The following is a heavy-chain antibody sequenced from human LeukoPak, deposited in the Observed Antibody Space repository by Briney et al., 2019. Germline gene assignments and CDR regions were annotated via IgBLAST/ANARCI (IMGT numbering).Heavy chain of an antibody. Sequence: GGSLRLSCTVSGFTFGDYAVSWVRQAPGKGLEWVGFIRSKAYGGTTEHAASVKGRFTISRDDSKRIAYLQMNSLKTEDTAVYYCAREKARDTSGYYYGAFDIWGQGTMVTVSS. CDR3: AREKARDTSGYYYGAFDI. D-gene: IGHD3-22*01. V-gene: IGHV3-49*04. J-gene: IGHJ3*02. CDR1: GFTFGDYA. CDR2: IRSKAYGGTT.